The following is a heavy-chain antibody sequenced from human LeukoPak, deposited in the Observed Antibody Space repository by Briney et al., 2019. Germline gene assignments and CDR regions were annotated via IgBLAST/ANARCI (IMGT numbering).Heavy chain of an antibody. CDR1: RYIFTGYY. Sequence: ASVKVSCKASRYIFTGYYMHWVRQAPGQGLEWMGWINPNSGGTNHAQKFQGRVTMTRDTSISTAYMELSRLRSDDTAVYYCARFQWLGPDWGQGTLVTVSS. CDR2: INPNSGGT. CDR3: ARFQWLGPD. D-gene: IGHD6-19*01. J-gene: IGHJ4*02. V-gene: IGHV1-2*02.